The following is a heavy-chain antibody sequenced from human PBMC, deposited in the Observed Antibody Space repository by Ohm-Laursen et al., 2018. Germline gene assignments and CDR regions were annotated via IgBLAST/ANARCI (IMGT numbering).Heavy chain of an antibody. CDR2: ISSSSSTI. CDR3: ASLKPPLYYYGMDV. J-gene: IGHJ6*02. V-gene: IGHV3-48*03. CDR1: GFTFSNYE. Sequence: SLRLSCSASGFTFSNYEMNWVRQAPGKGLEWVSYISSSSSTIYYADSVKGRFTISRDNAKNSLYLQMNSLRAEDTAVYYCASLKPPLYYYGMDVWGQGTTVTVSS.